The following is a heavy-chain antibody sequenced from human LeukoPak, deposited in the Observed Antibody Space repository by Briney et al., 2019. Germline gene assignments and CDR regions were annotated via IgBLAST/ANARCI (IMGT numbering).Heavy chain of an antibody. CDR1: GFTFSSYA. Sequence: GGSLRLSCAASGFTFSSYAMHWARQAPGKGLEWVAVISYDGSNKYYADSVKGRFTISRDNSKNTLYLQMNSLRAEDTAMYYCARDRYYYDSSGYYSPPYWGQGTLVTVSS. V-gene: IGHV3-30-3*01. J-gene: IGHJ4*02. CDR2: ISYDGSNK. D-gene: IGHD3-22*01. CDR3: ARDRYYYDSSGYYSPPY.